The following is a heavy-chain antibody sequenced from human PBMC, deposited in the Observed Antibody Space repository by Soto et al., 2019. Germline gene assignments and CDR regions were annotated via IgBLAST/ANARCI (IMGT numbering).Heavy chain of an antibody. CDR1: GYTFTSYD. CDR2: MNPNSGNT. J-gene: IGHJ6*03. CDR3: ARIVPLWGGPSYYYYYMDV. D-gene: IGHD3-16*01. V-gene: IGHV1-8*01. Sequence: ASVKVSCKASGYTFTSYDINWVRQATGQGLEWMGWMNPNSGNTGYAQKFQGRVTMTRNTSISTAYMELSSLRSEDTAVYYCARIVPLWGGPSYYYYYMDVWGKGTTVTVSS.